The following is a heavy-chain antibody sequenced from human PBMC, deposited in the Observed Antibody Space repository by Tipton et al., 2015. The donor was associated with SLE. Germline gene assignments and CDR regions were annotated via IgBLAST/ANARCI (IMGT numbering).Heavy chain of an antibody. D-gene: IGHD2-21*01. V-gene: IGHV3-30*04. CDR2: ISYDGSNK. J-gene: IGHJ4*02. Sequence: SLRLSCAASGFTFSNYAMHWVRQAPGKGLEWVAVISYDGSNKYYADSVKGRFTISRDNSKNTLYLQMNSLRAEDTAVYYCARGYIVVVIATHSTIGYWGQGPLVTVSS. CDR3: ARGYIVVVIATHSTIGY. CDR1: GFTFSNYA.